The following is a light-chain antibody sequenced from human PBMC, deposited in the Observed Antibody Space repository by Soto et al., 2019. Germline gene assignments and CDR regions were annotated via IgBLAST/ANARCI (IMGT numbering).Light chain of an antibody. CDR1: SSNIGAEYD. Sequence: QSALTHPPSVAGAPGQRFAISCTGSSSNIGAEYDVHWYQQLPGTAPKRLIYGDNNRPSGVPDRFSGSKSGTSASLAITGLQPEDEADYYCQSYDSSLTTFVFGTGTKVTVL. V-gene: IGLV1-40*01. CDR3: QSYDSSLTTFV. J-gene: IGLJ1*01. CDR2: GDN.